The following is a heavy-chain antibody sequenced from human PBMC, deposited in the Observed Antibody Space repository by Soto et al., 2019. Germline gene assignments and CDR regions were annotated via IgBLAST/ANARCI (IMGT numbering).Heavy chain of an antibody. CDR2: INLSGGGT. Sequence: GASVKVSCKASGYTFTGYYLHWVRQAPGQGLEWMGWINLSGGGTNYTQNFQGRITMSRDTPINTAYMELRRLRSDDTAVYYCAREWELLPDFWGQGTLVTVSS. V-gene: IGHV1-2*02. J-gene: IGHJ4*02. CDR1: GYTFTGYY. D-gene: IGHD1-26*01. CDR3: AREWELLPDF.